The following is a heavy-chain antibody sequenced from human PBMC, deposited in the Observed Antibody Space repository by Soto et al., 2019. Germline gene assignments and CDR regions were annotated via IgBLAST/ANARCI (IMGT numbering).Heavy chain of an antibody. Sequence: QVQLVESGGGVVQPGRSLRLSCAASGFTFSSYDMHWVRQAPGKGLEWVAVICYDGSNKNYADSVTGRFTISRDNSKNTLYLQMNSLRAEDTAVYYCARGGSGWSGFDYWGQGTLVTVST. J-gene: IGHJ4*02. V-gene: IGHV3-33*01. CDR3: ARGGSGWSGFDY. D-gene: IGHD6-19*01. CDR2: ICYDGSNK. CDR1: GFTFSSYD.